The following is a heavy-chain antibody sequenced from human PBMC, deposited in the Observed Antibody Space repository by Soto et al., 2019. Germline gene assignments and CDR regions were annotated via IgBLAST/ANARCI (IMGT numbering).Heavy chain of an antibody. D-gene: IGHD1-7*01. V-gene: IGHV6-1*01. CDR2: TYYRSRWYN. J-gene: IGHJ6*03. CDR3: AGTTSHQWYYMDV. CDR1: GDSVSSNSAA. Sequence: SQALSLTCVISGDSVSSNSAAWNWIRLSPSRGLEWLARTYYRSRWYNDYAVSVRSRITVNPDTSKNQFSLQLTSVTPEDTAVYYCAGTTSHQWYYMDVWGKGTTVTVSS.